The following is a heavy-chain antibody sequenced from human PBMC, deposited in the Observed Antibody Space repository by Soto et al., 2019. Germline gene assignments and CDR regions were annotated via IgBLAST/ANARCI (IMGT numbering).Heavy chain of an antibody. Sequence: QMLLQESGPGLVKPSATLSLTCTVSGGSISNSNYYWGWIRQSPGKGLEWIGSIYYTGNTYYNPSLESRVTISVDRSKNQFCLKLSSLTAADTAVYYCARGTRVTISGAVRSRYYFDNWGQGSLVTVSS. D-gene: IGHD3-3*01. CDR3: ARGTRVTISGAVRSRYYFDN. J-gene: IGHJ4*02. CDR1: GGSISNSNYY. CDR2: IYYTGNT. V-gene: IGHV4-39*01.